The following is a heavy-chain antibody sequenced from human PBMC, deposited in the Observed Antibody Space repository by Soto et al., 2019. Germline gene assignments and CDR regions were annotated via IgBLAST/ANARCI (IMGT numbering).Heavy chain of an antibody. CDR2: ISSSSSYI. J-gene: IGHJ6*02. Sequence: PGGSLRLSCAASGFTFSSYSMNWVRQAPGKGLEWVSSISSSSSYIYYADSVKGRFTISRDNARNSLYLQMNSLRAEDTAAYYCARDGPSAYDILTGYSPPPYYYGMDVWGQGTTVTVSS. V-gene: IGHV3-21*01. CDR1: GFTFSSYS. CDR3: ARDGPSAYDILTGYSPPPYYYGMDV. D-gene: IGHD3-9*01.